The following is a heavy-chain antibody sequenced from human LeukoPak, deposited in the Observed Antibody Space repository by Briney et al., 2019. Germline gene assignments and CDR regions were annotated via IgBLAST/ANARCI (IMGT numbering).Heavy chain of an antibody. CDR1: GFTFSSYW. CDR3: ARVQSPWYSSGWYRYFDY. V-gene: IGHV3-7*01. Sequence: GGSLRLSCAASGFTFSSYWMSWVRQAPGKGLEWVANIRQDGSVKYYVDSVKGRFTISRDNAKNSLYLQMNSLRAEDTAVYYCARVQSPWYSSGWYRYFDYGGQGTLVTVSS. CDR2: IRQDGSVK. J-gene: IGHJ4*02. D-gene: IGHD6-19*01.